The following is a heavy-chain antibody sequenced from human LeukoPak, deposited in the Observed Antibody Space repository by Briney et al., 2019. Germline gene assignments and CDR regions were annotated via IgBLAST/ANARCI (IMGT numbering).Heavy chain of an antibody. CDR1: GYTFTGYY. V-gene: IGHV1-2*02. CDR3: ARDRGYCSSTSCYNNWFDP. Sequence: GASVKVSCKASGYTFTGYYMHWVRQAPGQGLEWMGWINPNSGGTNYAQKFQGRVTMTRDTSISTAYMELSRLRSDDTAVYYCARDRGYCSSTSCYNNWFDPWGQETLVTVSS. J-gene: IGHJ5*02. CDR2: INPNSGGT. D-gene: IGHD2-2*01.